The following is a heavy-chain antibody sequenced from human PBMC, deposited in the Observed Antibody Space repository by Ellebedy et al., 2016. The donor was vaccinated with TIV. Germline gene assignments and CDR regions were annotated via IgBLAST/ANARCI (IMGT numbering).Heavy chain of an antibody. CDR1: GFTFSSYA. J-gene: IGHJ6*02. V-gene: IGHV3-30-3*01. CDR3: ARVSQVWFGELLTRKYYYGMDV. CDR2: ISYDGSNK. Sequence: GESLKISCAASGFTFSSYAVHWVRQAPGKGLEWVAVISYDGSNKYYADSVKGRFTISRDNSKNTLYLQMNSLRAEDTAVYYCARVSQVWFGELLTRKYYYGMDVWGQGTTVTVSS. D-gene: IGHD3-10*01.